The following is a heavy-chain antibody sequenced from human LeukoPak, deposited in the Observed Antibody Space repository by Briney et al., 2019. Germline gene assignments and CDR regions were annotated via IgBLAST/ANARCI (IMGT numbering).Heavy chain of an antibody. CDR1: GFTFSDYY. J-gene: IGHJ6*02. Sequence: GGSLRHSCAASGFTFSDYYMNWIRQAPGKGLEWVSFISRSGSTIYYADSVKGRFTISRDNAKNSLYLQMNSLRAEDTAVYYCASKSRPSIFYHGMDVWGQGATVTVSS. D-gene: IGHD2-2*01. CDR2: ISRSGSTI. V-gene: IGHV3-11*01. CDR3: ASKSRPSIFYHGMDV.